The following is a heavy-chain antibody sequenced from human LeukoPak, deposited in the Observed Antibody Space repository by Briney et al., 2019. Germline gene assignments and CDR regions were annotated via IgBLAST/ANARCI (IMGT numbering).Heavy chain of an antibody. CDR1: GLTVSSNY. V-gene: IGHV3-66*01. CDR3: ARDRAPYYFDS. J-gene: IGHJ4*02. CDR2: IYISGST. Sequence: GGSLRLSCAASGLTVSSNYMSWVRQAPGKGLEWVSIIYISGSTYYADSVKGRFTISRDNSKNTLNLQMNSLRAEDTAVYYCARDRAPYYFDSWGQGTLVTVSS.